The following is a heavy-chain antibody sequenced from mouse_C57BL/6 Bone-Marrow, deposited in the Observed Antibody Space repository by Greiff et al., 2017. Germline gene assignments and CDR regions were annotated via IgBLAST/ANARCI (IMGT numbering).Heavy chain of an antibody. D-gene: IGHD2-5*01. CDR3: AILYYSNPAWFAY. V-gene: IGHV2-6*01. J-gene: IGHJ3*01. Sequence: VMLVESGPGLVAPSQSLSITCTVSGFSLTSYGVDWVRQSPGKGLEWLGVIWGVGSTNYNSALKSRLSISKDNSKSQVFLKMNSLQTDDTAMYYCAILYYSNPAWFAYWGQGTLVTVSA. CDR1: GFSLTSYG. CDR2: IWGVGST.